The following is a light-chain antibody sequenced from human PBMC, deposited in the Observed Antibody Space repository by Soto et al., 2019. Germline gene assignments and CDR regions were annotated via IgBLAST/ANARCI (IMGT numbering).Light chain of an antibody. CDR1: SSDIGYNEF. J-gene: IGLJ2*01. Sequence: QSALTQPASMSGSPGQSITISCTGSSSDIGYNEFVSWYRHHPGQAPRLVIYEVNKRPSGISNRFSGSKSGNTASLTISGLQADDEAEYYCCSHTRINAVLFGRGTKLTVL. V-gene: IGLV2-14*01. CDR3: CSHTRINAVL. CDR2: EVN.